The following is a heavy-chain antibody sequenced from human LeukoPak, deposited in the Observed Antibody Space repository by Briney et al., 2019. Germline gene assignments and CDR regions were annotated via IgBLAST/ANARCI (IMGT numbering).Heavy chain of an antibody. Sequence: RRASVTVSCKASGGTFSSYAISWVRQAPGEGLEWMGRVIPILGIANYAQKFRGRVTITADKSTSTAYMELSSLRSEDTAVYYCAYGSGSYYPAPFDYWGQGTLVTVSS. D-gene: IGHD3-10*01. V-gene: IGHV1-69*04. J-gene: IGHJ4*02. CDR2: VIPILGIA. CDR3: AYGSGSYYPAPFDY. CDR1: GGTFSSYA.